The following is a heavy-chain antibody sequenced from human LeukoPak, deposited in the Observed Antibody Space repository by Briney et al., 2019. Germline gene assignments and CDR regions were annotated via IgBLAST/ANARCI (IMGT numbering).Heavy chain of an antibody. V-gene: IGHV4-39*07. Sequence: SETPSLTCTVSGGSIRSSSYYWGWIHQPPGKGLEWIGSIYYSGSTYYKPSLKSRVTISVDTSKNQFSLKLSSVTAADTAVYYCARVADTSGYYGYYYYMDVWGKGTTVTVSS. D-gene: IGHD3-22*01. CDR1: GGSIRSSSYY. CDR3: ARVADTSGYYGYYYYMDV. CDR2: IYYSGST. J-gene: IGHJ6*03.